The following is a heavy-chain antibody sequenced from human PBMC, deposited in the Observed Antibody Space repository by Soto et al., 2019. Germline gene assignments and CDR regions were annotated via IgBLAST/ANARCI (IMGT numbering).Heavy chain of an antibody. Sequence: SETLSLTCTFSGGSVVRGDYYWTWIRQPPGKGLEWIAYVSSYRGATYYNPSLKSRLTISLGTPMNQFSLKLTSVTAADTAVYYCARDMHTGFTHYFDPWGQGTLVTVSS. D-gene: IGHD5-12*01. CDR1: GGSVVRGDYY. CDR2: VSSYRGAT. V-gene: IGHV4-30-4*02. CDR3: ARDMHTGFTHYFDP. J-gene: IGHJ5*02.